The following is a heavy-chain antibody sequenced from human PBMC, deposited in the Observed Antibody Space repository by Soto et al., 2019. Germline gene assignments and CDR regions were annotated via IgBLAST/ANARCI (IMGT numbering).Heavy chain of an antibody. V-gene: IGHV3-21*01. Sequence: GGSVRLSCAASGFTFSIYSMNWVRQSPGKGLEWVSSISSSSSYIYYADSVKGRFTIPRDNAKNSLYLQMNSLRAEDTAVYYCVRAKMEGTGTTRDYYYDYGIDVWGQGTPVPVS. CDR2: ISSSSSYI. J-gene: IGHJ6*02. CDR1: GFTFSIYS. D-gene: IGHD1-7*01. CDR3: VRAKMEGTGTTRDYYYDYGIDV.